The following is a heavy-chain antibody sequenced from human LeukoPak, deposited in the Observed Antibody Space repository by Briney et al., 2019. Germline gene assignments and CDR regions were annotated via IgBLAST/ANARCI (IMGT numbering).Heavy chain of an antibody. D-gene: IGHD1-26*01. Sequence: ASAKVSCKAYGYTFPSLGISWVRQAPGQGLEWMGWISAYNGHTNYAQNLQGRVTMTTDTSTSTAYMELTSLRSDDTAVYFCARDQVVGATAGTFDYWGQGTLVTVSS. CDR2: ISAYNGHT. CDR3: ARDQVVGATAGTFDY. CDR1: GYTFPSLG. J-gene: IGHJ4*02. V-gene: IGHV1-18*01.